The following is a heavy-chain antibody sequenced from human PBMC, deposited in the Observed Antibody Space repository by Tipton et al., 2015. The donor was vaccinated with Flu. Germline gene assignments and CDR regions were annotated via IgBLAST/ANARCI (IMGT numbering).Heavy chain of an antibody. V-gene: IGHV4-4*07. D-gene: IGHD3-3*01. CDR2: FYTSGTT. Sequence: TLSLTCTVSGGSISSHYWSWIRQPAGKGLEWIGRFYTSGTTNYNPSLKSRLTMSVDTSKNQFSLKLSSVTAADTAVYYCARSDFWSGSAKVFDIWGQGTMVTVSS. CDR1: GGSISSHY. CDR3: ARSDFWSGSAKVFDI. J-gene: IGHJ3*02.